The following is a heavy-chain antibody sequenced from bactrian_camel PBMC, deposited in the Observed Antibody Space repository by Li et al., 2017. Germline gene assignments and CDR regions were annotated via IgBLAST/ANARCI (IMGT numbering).Heavy chain of an antibody. V-gene: IGHV3-2*01. CDR3: AARLGANCYTLVWSSFDY. D-gene: IGHD2*01. J-gene: IGHJ4*01. CDR2: IDMYKT. CDR1: GYTDSNYC. Sequence: HVQLVESGGGSVQAGGSLRLSCKASGYTDSNYCMGWFRQAPVKEREGVAFIDMYKTYADSVKGRFTISKDNAKNTLYLQMNSQKPEDTATYYCAARLGANCYTLVWSSFDYRGQGTQVTVS.